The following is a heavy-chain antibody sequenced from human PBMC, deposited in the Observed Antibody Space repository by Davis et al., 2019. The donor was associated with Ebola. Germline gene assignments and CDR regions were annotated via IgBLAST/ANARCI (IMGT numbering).Heavy chain of an antibody. J-gene: IGHJ4*02. CDR3: ARGRHLSVSPFAY. D-gene: IGHD5/OR15-5a*01. Sequence: PSETLSLTCLVSGGSISSPFWTWIRQSPGKGLEWIGYIHSSGNTNYNPSSKSRVTVSLDASKSQSSLKLSSVTAADTAVYYCARGRHLSVSPFAYWGQGILVTVSP. CDR2: IHSSGNT. CDR1: GGSISSPF. V-gene: IGHV4-59*11.